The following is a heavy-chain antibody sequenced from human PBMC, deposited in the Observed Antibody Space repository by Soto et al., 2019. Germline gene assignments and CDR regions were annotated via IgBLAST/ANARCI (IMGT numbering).Heavy chain of an antibody. Sequence: QVQLQQWGAGLVKPSETLSLSCAVYGQSFSGHSWAWIRQPPGKGLEWIGEINESGSTYYNPSLKSRVTISTDTSKNQFSLKLSSVSAADTAAYFCARGSGIVALPGELEDVNYDYWGQGTPVTVSS. J-gene: IGHJ4*02. CDR1: GQSFSGHS. CDR3: ARGSGIVALPGELEDVNYDY. CDR2: INESGST. V-gene: IGHV4-34*01. D-gene: IGHD1-1*01.